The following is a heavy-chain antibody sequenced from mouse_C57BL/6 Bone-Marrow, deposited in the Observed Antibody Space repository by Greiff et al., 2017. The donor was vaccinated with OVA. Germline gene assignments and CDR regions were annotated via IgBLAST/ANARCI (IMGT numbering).Heavy chain of an antibody. CDR1: GYTFTSYW. J-gene: IGHJ3*01. V-gene: IGHV1-50*01. CDR2: IDPSDSYT. Sequence: VQLKQPGAELVKPGASVKLSCKASGYTFTSYWMQWVKQRPGQGLEWIGEIDPSDSYTNYNQKFKGKATLTVDTSSSTAYMQLSSLTSEDSAVYYCARCYSYDYPLAYWGQGTLVTVSA. D-gene: IGHD2-4*01. CDR3: ARCYSYDYPLAY.